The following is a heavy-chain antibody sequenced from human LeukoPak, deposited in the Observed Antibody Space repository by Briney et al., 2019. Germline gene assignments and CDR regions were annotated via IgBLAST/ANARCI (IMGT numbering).Heavy chain of an antibody. J-gene: IGHJ4*02. CDR1: GFTFSDYY. CDR2: ISSSGSTI. D-gene: IGHD3-22*01. CDR3: ARGLSRTGVVVITTAPVGN. Sequence: GGSLRLSCAASGFTFSDYYMSWIRQAPGKGLEWVSYISSSGSTIYYADSVKGRFTISRDNAKNSLYLQMNSLRAEDTAAYYCARGLSRTGVVVITTAPVGNWGQGTLVTVSS. V-gene: IGHV3-11*01.